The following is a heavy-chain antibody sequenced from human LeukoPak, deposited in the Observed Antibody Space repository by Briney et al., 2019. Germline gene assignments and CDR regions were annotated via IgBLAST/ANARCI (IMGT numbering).Heavy chain of an antibody. J-gene: IGHJ5*02. V-gene: IGHV4-59*08. Sequence: PSETLSLTCTVSGGSISSYYWSWIRQPPGKGLEWIGYIYYSGCTNYNPSLKSRVTISVDTSKNQFSLKLSSVTAADTAVSYCARFEFCSGGSCYSALGPWGQGTLVTVSS. CDR1: GGSISSYY. CDR3: ARFEFCSGGSCYSALGP. CDR2: IYYSGCT. D-gene: IGHD2-15*01.